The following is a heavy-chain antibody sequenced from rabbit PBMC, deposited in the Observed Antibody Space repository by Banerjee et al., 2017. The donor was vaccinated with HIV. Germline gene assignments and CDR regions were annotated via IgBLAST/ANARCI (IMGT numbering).Heavy chain of an antibody. CDR1: GFSYRSGNN. CDR3: VRDLGYDDDSDKGYFNL. D-gene: IGHD2-1*01. CDR2: IDPIFRRT. Sequence: QSLEESGGGLVKLGGTRTSTGTAPGFSYRSGNNLSWAPKAPGKGLEWIGYIDPIFRRTYYASWVNGRFTISTHNAQNTLYLQLNSLTAADTATYFCVRDLGYDDDSDKGYFNLWGQGTLVTVS. V-gene: IGHV1S43*01. J-gene: IGHJ4*01.